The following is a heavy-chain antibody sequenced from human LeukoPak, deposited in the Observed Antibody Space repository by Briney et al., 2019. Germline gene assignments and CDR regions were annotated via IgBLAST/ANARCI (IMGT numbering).Heavy chain of an antibody. Sequence: SETLSLTCTVSGGSISSGDYYWSWIRQPPGKGLEWIGYIYCSGSTYYNPSLKSRVTISVDTSKNQFSLKLSSVTAADTAVYYCAREHGDSYFDYWGQGTLVTVSS. J-gene: IGHJ4*02. V-gene: IGHV4-30-4*01. D-gene: IGHD4-17*01. CDR2: IYCSGST. CDR1: GGSISSGDYY. CDR3: AREHGDSYFDY.